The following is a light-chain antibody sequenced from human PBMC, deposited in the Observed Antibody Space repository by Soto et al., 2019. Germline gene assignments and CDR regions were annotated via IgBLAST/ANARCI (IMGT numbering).Light chain of an antibody. CDR3: QQYGNGPPIT. Sequence: DIQMTQSPSSLSASVGDRVTITCRASQTISSYLNWYQQKPGKAPKLLIYVASSLQGGVPSRFSGSGSGTDFTLTISSLQSEDFAIYYCQQYGNGPPITFGQGTRLEIK. CDR2: VAS. CDR1: QTISSY. V-gene: IGKV1-39*01. J-gene: IGKJ5*01.